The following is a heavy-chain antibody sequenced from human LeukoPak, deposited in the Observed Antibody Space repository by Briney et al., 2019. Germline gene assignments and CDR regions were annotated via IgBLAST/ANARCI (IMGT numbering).Heavy chain of an antibody. J-gene: IGHJ4*02. CDR3: AKGGEQVSHFDY. D-gene: IGHD3-16*01. Sequence: PGGSLRLSCVASGSTFSNLAMGWVRQAPGKGLEWVSVISDSGGTTYYADSVKGRFTISRDNSRNTLYLQMNSLRAEDTAVYYCAKGGEQVSHFDYWGQGTLVTVSS. CDR1: GSTFSNLA. V-gene: IGHV3-23*01. CDR2: ISDSGGTT.